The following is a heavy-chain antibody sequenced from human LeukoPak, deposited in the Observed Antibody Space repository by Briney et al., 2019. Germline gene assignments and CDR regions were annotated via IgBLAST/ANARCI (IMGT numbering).Heavy chain of an antibody. J-gene: IGHJ3*02. V-gene: IGHV3-23*01. CDR2: ISGGGGST. Sequence: GGSLRLSCAASGFTFSSYTMSWVRQAPGKGLEWVSAISGGGGSTYYADSVKGRFTISRDNSQNTLYLQMNSLRAEDTAVYYCAKGVIYCSGGNCYFGTFDIWGQGTMVTVSS. D-gene: IGHD2-15*01. CDR1: GFTFSSYT. CDR3: AKGVIYCSGGNCYFGTFDI.